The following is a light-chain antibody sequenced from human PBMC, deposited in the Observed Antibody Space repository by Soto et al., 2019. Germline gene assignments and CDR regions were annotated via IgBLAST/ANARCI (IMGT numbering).Light chain of an antibody. Sequence: QSALTQPASVSGSPGQSITISCTGTSSDVGGYKYVSWYQQHPGKAPKLMIHEVSNRPSGVSNRFSGSKSGNTASLTISGLQAEDEAEYYCCSYAGSYTYVFGTETKLTVL. J-gene: IGLJ1*01. CDR2: EVS. CDR1: SSDVGGYKY. V-gene: IGLV2-14*01. CDR3: CSYAGSYTYV.